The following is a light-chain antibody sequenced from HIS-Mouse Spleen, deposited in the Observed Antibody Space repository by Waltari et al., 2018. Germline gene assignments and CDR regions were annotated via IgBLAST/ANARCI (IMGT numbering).Light chain of an antibody. V-gene: IGLV3-27*01. CDR3: YSAADSNGG. CDR2: KAR. Sequence: SYELTQPSSVSVSPGQTARITCSGDVLAKTYARWFQQKPGQAPVLVIYKAREQPSGVPERLSGSSSGTTVTLTISGAQVEDEADDYGYSAADSNGGFGGGTKLTVL. CDR1: VLAKTY. J-gene: IGLJ3*02.